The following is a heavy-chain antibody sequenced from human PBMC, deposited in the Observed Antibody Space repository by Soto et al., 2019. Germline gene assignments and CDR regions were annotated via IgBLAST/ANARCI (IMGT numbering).Heavy chain of an antibody. D-gene: IGHD6-19*01. V-gene: IGHV3-33*01. CDR1: GFTFSSYG. J-gene: IGHJ4*02. CDR3: ARDQQWLVRFYFDF. Sequence: QVQLVESGGGVVQPGNSLRLSCAATGFTFSSYGMHWVRQAPGKGLEWVAVIWYDGSNKYYADSVKGRFTISRDNSKNTPYLQMDSLRAEDTAVYYCARDQQWLVRFYFDFWGQGTLVTVSS. CDR2: IWYDGSNK.